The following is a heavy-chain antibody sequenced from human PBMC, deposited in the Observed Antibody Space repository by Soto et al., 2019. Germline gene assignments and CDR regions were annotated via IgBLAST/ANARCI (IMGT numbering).Heavy chain of an antibody. D-gene: IGHD2-21*02. Sequence: GGSLRLSCAASGFTFSSYAMHWVRQAPGKGLEWVAVISYDGSNKYYADSVKGRFTISRDNSKNTLYLQMNSLRAEDTAVYYCARDRFSWLTKKTDCGGDCYNWYFDLWGRGTLVTVSS. J-gene: IGHJ2*01. V-gene: IGHV3-30-3*01. CDR2: ISYDGSNK. CDR1: GFTFSSYA. CDR3: ARDRFSWLTKKTDCGGDCYNWYFDL.